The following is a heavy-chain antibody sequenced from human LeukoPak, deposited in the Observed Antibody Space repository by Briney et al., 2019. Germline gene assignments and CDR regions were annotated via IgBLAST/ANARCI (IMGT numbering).Heavy chain of an antibody. D-gene: IGHD3-16*02. Sequence: GASVKVSCKASGYTLTEYYMHWVRQAPGQGLEWMGWMNPNSGGTKYAQKFQGRVTMTRDTSISTAYMELSRLRSDDTAMYYCARDKLGLGELSLYDQWGQGTLVTVFS. V-gene: IGHV1-2*02. CDR1: GYTLTEYY. CDR3: ARDKLGLGELSLYDQ. J-gene: IGHJ5*02. CDR2: MNPNSGGT.